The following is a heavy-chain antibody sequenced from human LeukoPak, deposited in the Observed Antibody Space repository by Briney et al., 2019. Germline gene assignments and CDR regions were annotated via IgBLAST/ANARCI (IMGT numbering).Heavy chain of an antibody. CDR2: IIPIFGTA. J-gene: IGHJ4*02. Sequence: ASVKVSCKASGGTFSSYAISWVRQAPGQGLEWMGGIIPIFGTANYAQKFQGRVTITADESTSTAYMELSSLRSEDTAVYYCARENTDSSRPRFDYWGQGTLVTVSS. CDR3: ARENTDSSRPRFDY. V-gene: IGHV1-69*13. D-gene: IGHD3-22*01. CDR1: GGTFSSYA.